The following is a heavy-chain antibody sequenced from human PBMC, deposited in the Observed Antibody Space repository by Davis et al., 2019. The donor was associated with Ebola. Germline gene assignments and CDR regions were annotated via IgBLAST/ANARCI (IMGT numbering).Heavy chain of an antibody. J-gene: IGHJ5*02. D-gene: IGHD5-12*01. CDR3: ARNSGYDSWFDP. Sequence: GESLKISCAASGFTSSRYWMSWVRQAPGKGLEWVANIKQDGSEKYYVDSVKGRFTISRDNAKNSLYLQMNSLRAEDTAVYYCARNSGYDSWFDPWGQGTLVTVSS. V-gene: IGHV3-7*03. CDR2: IKQDGSEK. CDR1: GFTSSRYW.